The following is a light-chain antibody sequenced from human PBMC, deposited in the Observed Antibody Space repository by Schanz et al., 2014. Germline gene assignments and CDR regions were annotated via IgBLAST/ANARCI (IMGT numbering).Light chain of an antibody. J-gene: IGKJ3*01. CDR1: QSLGRY. CDR2: DSS. Sequence: EIVLTQSPATLSLSPGERATLSCRASQSLGRYLAWYQQKPGQAPRLLIYDSSNRATGIPARFSGSGSGTDFTLTISTLEPEDFAVYYCQQYGISRFTFGPGTKVDIK. CDR3: QQYGISRFT. V-gene: IGKV3-11*01.